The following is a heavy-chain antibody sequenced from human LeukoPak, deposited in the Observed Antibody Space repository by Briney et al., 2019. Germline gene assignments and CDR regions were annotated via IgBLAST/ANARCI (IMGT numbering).Heavy chain of an antibody. D-gene: IGHD6-13*01. Sequence: ASVKVSCKASGYTFTSYDINWVRQATGQGLEWMGWMNPNSGNTGYAQKFQGRVTMTRNTSISTAYMELSSLRSEDTAVYYCARGHRLAAAGTAIFGYWGQGALVTVSS. V-gene: IGHV1-8*01. CDR2: MNPNSGNT. CDR3: ARGHRLAAAGTAIFGY. CDR1: GYTFTSYD. J-gene: IGHJ4*02.